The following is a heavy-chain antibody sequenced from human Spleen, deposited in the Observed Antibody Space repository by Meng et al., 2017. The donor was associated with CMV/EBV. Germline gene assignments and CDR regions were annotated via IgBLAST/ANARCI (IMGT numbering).Heavy chain of an antibody. V-gene: IGHV4-39*07. J-gene: IGHJ4*02. CDR3: ARGDQGYQLVLYY. D-gene: IGHD2/OR15-2a*01. CDR2: IYYSGNI. CDR1: GASIGSSNYY. Sequence: SETLSLTCTVSGASIGSSNYYWGWIRQPQGKGLEWIGSIYYSGNIYYDPSLRSRVTISVDTSKSQVSLKVSSVTAADTAVYYCARGDQGYQLVLYYWGQGTLVTVSS.